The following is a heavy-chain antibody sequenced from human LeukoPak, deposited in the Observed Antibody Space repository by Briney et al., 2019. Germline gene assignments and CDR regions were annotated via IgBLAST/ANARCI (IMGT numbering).Heavy chain of an antibody. Sequence: PSETLSLTCAVYGGSFSGYYWSWIRQPPGKGLEWIGEISHSGSTNYNPSLKSRVTISVDTSKNQFSLKLSSVTAADTAVYYCARSWSGYDYVWGSYRYSNWFDPWGQGTLVTVSS. D-gene: IGHD3-16*02. V-gene: IGHV4-34*01. J-gene: IGHJ5*02. CDR2: ISHSGST. CDR1: GGSFSGYY. CDR3: ARSWSGYDYVWGSYRYSNWFDP.